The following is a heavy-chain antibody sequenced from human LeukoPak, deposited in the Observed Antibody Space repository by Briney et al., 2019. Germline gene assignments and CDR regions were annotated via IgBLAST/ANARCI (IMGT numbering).Heavy chain of an antibody. CDR1: GGSISGYY. Sequence: SETLSLTCTVSGGSISGYYWTWIRQAAGKGLEWIGRIYTSGSTDYNPSLKSRVTMSLDTSKNQFSLKLSSVTAADTAVYYCARGGMGAAFDYWGQGTLVTVSS. CDR3: ARGGMGAAFDY. D-gene: IGHD1-26*01. V-gene: IGHV4-4*07. CDR2: IYTSGST. J-gene: IGHJ4*02.